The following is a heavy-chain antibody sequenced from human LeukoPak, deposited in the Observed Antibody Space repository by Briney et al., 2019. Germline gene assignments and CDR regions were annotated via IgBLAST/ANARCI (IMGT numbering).Heavy chain of an antibody. D-gene: IGHD4-11*01. V-gene: IGHV1-2*02. J-gene: IGHJ5*02. CDR2: INPNSGGT. CDR1: GYTFTGYY. CDR3: ARVALSSEYSNPFGTPPFDP. Sequence: ASVKVSCKASGYTFTGYYMHWVRQAPGQGLEWMGWINPNSGGTNYAQKFQGRVTMTRDTSISTAYMELSRLRSDDTAVYYCARVALSSEYSNPFGTPPFDPWGQGTLVTVSS.